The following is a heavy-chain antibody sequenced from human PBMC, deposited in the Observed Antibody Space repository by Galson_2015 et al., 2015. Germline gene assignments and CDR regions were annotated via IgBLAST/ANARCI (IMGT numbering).Heavy chain of an antibody. D-gene: IGHD2-2*01. V-gene: IGHV3-74*01. CDR3: AREDIVVVPAARPPNYYYYYGMDV. CDR1: GFTFSSYW. Sequence: SLRLSCAASGFTFSSYWMHWVRHAPGKGLVWVSRINSDGSSTSYADSLKGRFTISRDNAKNTLYLQMNSLRAEDTAVYYCAREDIVVVPAARPPNYYYYYGMDVWGQGTTVTVSS. J-gene: IGHJ6*02. CDR2: INSDGSST.